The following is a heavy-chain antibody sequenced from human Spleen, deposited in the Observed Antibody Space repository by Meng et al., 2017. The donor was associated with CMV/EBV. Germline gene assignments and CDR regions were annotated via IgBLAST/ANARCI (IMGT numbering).Heavy chain of an antibody. Sequence: GESLKISCTASGFTFGDYAMSWVRQAPGKGLEWVSYISSSGSTIYYADSVKGRFTISRDNAKNSLYLQMNSLRAEDTAVYYCASSSSSENQGAFDIWGQGTMVTVSS. CDR2: ISSSGSTI. V-gene: IGHV3-48*03. CDR1: GFTFGDYA. D-gene: IGHD6-6*01. CDR3: ASSSSSENQGAFDI. J-gene: IGHJ3*02.